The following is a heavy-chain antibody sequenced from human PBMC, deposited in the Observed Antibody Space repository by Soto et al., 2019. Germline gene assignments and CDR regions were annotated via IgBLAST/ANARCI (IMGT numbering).Heavy chain of an antibody. V-gene: IGHV3-48*03. CDR2: IGTSETIR. D-gene: IGHD3-3*01. CDR1: GFTFSSYE. CDR3: ARETLTLFGGVRDNVYYGMDV. J-gene: IGHJ6*02. Sequence: EVQLEESGGGLVQPGGSLRLSCAASGFTFSSYEMNWVRQVPGKGLQWVSYIGTSETIRYYADSVKGRFTISRDNAKTSLYRQMNSLRAEDTAIYYCARETLTLFGGVRDNVYYGMDVWGPGTTVTVSS.